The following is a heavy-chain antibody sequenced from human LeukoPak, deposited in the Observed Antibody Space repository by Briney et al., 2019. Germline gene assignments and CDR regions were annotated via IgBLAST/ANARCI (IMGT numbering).Heavy chain of an antibody. V-gene: IGHV3-30*01. CDR3: ARGGIPTGPYYYFYYIDL. CDR1: GFTFSRNV. CDR2: ISYDGNNK. J-gene: IGHJ6*03. D-gene: IGHD3-10*01. Sequence: GSSLRLSCAASGFTFSRNVMHWVRQAPGKGLEWVALISYDGNNKFYADSVKGRFTISRDNSRNTLYLQMNSLSGEDAAVYSCARGGIPTGPYYYFYYIDLWGKGTAVTVSS.